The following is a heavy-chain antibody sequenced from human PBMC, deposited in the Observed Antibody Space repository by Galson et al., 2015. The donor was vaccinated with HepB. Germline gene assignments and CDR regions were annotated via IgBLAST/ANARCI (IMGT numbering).Heavy chain of an antibody. CDR1: GFSLSTDEVG. CDR2: IYWDNDK. Sequence: PALVKPTQTLTLTCTFSGFSLSTDEVGVGWIRQPPGKALEWLALIYWDNDKRYSPSLKSRLTITKDTSKNQVVLTMTNMDPVDTATYFCAHSLSTSPGARSWGQGTPGTVSS. D-gene: IGHD1-26*01. J-gene: IGHJ5*02. V-gene: IGHV2-5*02. CDR3: AHSLSTSPGARS.